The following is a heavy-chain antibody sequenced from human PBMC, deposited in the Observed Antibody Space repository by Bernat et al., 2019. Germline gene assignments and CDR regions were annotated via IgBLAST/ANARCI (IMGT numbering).Heavy chain of an antibody. CDR3: ARRSDLWENYWFDP. V-gene: IGHV4-39*01. CDR1: GGSISSSSYY. J-gene: IGHJ5*02. D-gene: IGHD1-26*01. CDR2: IYYSGST. Sequence: QVQLQQWGAGLLKPSETLSLTCTVSGGSISSSSYYWGWIRQPPGKGLEWIGSIYYSGSTYYNPSLKSRVTISVDTSKNQFSLKLSSVTAADTAVYYCARRSDLWENYWFDPWGQGTLVTVSS.